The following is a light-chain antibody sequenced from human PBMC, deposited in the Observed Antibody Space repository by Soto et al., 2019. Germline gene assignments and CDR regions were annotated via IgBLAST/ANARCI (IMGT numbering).Light chain of an antibody. CDR2: GAS. J-gene: IGKJ1*01. CDR3: QQYGGSPPT. CDR1: QSVSSSY. Sequence: EIVLTQSPGTLSLSPGERATLSCRASQSVSSSYLAWYQHNPGQAPRLLIYGASTRATGIPDRFSGSGSGTDFTLTISRLEPEDFAVYYCQQYGGSPPTFGQGTNVDIK. V-gene: IGKV3-20*01.